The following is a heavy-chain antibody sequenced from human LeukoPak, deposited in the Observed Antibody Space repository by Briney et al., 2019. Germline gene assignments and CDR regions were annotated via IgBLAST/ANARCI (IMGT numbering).Heavy chain of an antibody. D-gene: IGHD1-20*01. CDR2: ISSSSSTI. CDR1: GFTFSSYS. Sequence: GGSLRLSCAASGFTFSSYSMNWVRQAPGKGLEWVSYISSSSSTIYYAGSVKGRFTISRDNAKNSLYLQMNSLRAEDTAVYYCARDSSGITGPFGFDYWGQGTLVPISS. J-gene: IGHJ4*02. V-gene: IGHV3-48*01. CDR3: ARDSSGITGPFGFDY.